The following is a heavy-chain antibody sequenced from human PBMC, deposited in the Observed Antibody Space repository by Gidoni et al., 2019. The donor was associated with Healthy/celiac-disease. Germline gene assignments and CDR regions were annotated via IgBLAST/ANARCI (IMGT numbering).Heavy chain of an antibody. CDR1: GFTVSSNY. CDR3: ARDQVADGYNLFDY. D-gene: IGHD5-12*01. J-gene: IGHJ4*02. V-gene: IGHV3-66*01. CDR2: IDSGGST. Sequence: EVQLVESGGGLVQPGGSLRLSCAASGFTVSSNYMSWVRQAPGKGLEWVSVIDSGGSTYYADSVKGRFTISRDNSKNTLYLQMNSLRAEDTAVYYCARDQVADGYNLFDYWGQGTLVTVSS.